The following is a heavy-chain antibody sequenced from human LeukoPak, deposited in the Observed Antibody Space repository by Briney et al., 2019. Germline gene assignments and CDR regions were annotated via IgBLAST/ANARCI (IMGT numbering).Heavy chain of an antibody. CDR2: IYNDGST. Sequence: GGSLRLSCVASGFTVSSNCMSWVRQAPGKGLEWVSIIYNDGSTFYADSVKGRFTISTDNSKNTLYLQMDSLSAEDTAVYYCARDYRNGAIDYWGQGTLVTVSS. CDR1: GFTVSSNC. V-gene: IGHV3-53*01. J-gene: IGHJ4*02. D-gene: IGHD1-1*01. CDR3: ARDYRNGAIDY.